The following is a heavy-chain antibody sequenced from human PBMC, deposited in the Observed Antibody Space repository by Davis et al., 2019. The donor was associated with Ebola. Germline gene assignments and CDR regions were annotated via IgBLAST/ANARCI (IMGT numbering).Heavy chain of an antibody. CDR3: TRRAYYYDNSSYYGAFDF. CDR2: MRSKTNNYAT. V-gene: IGHV3-73*01. J-gene: IGHJ4*02. D-gene: IGHD3-3*01. CDR1: GFIFSDSG. Sequence: GGSLRLSCAASGFIFSDSGIHWVRQASGKGLEWIGRMRSKTNNYATAYAASVKGRFSISSDDSKNMAYLQMNNLKSEDTAVYYCTRRAYYYDNSSYYGAFDFWGQGTRVTVSS.